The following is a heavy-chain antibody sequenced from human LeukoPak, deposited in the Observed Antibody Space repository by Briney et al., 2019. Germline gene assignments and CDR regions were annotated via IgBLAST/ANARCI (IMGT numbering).Heavy chain of an antibody. CDR1: GFGLSNYE. CDR2: ITSAANIK. D-gene: IGHD3-10*01. J-gene: IGHJ3*02. CDR3: ARETGLDALDI. Sequence: GGSLRLSCAASGFGLSNYEMNWVRQAPGRGLEWVSYITSAANIKNYADSVKGRFTVSRDNARNSLYLEMNSLTAEDTGLYYCARETGLDALDIWGQGTAVTVSP. V-gene: IGHV3-48*03.